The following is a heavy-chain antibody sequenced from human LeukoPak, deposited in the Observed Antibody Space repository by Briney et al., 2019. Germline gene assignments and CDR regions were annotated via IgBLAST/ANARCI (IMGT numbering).Heavy chain of an antibody. CDR3: ARVRNGIAVAADY. Sequence: SETLSLTCTVSGDSISTYYWSWIRRPPGKGLEWIGYIYYRVTSDYNPSLKSRVTMSVDMSTRQISLKLSSVTAADTAVYYCARVRNGIAVAADYWGQGTLVTVSS. CDR2: IYYRVTS. CDR1: GDSISTYY. V-gene: IGHV4-59*01. J-gene: IGHJ4*02. D-gene: IGHD6-19*01.